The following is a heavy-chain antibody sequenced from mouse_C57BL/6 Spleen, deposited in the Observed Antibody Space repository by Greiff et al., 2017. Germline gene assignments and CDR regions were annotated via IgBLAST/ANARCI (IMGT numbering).Heavy chain of an antibody. CDR3: ARGGSSGCYAMDY. CDR1: GYTFTSYW. D-gene: IGHD3-2*02. V-gene: IGHV1-64*01. J-gene: IGHJ4*01. Sequence: VQLQQPGAELVKPGASVKLSCKASGYTFTSYWMHWVKQRPGQGLEWIGMIHPNSGSTNYNEKFKSKATLTVDKSSSTAYMQLSSLTSEDSAVYYCARGGSSGCYAMDYWGQGTSVTVSS. CDR2: IHPNSGST.